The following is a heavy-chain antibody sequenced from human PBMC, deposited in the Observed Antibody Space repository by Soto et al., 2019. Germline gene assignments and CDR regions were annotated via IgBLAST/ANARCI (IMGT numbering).Heavy chain of an antibody. V-gene: IGHV4-30-4*08. D-gene: IGHD3-22*01. J-gene: IGHJ4*02. CDR1: DGSISSGDYS. Sequence: PSETLSLTCTVSDGSISSGDYSWSWIRQPPGKGLECIGYIYYSGRTNYNPSLKNPATISVDTSKNQFSLKLSSVTAADTAVYYCAREPNISGYCSGPCFDYWGQGTLVTVSS. CDR3: AREPNISGYCSGPCFDY. CDR2: IYYSGRT.